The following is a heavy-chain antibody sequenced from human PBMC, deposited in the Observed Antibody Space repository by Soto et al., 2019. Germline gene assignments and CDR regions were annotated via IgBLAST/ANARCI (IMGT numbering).Heavy chain of an antibody. CDR1: GFTVKNYQ. CDR3: ARDSSTTGYYGLDV. J-gene: IGHJ6*02. V-gene: IGHV3-53*01. Sequence: VGSLRLSCAASGFTVKNYQMNWVRQAPGKGLEWVSVIYSGGVTYYPDSVKGRFTIIRDTSRNSVYLQMNSLRADDTAIYYCARDSSTTGYYGLDVWGQGTTVTVSS. CDR2: IYSGGVT.